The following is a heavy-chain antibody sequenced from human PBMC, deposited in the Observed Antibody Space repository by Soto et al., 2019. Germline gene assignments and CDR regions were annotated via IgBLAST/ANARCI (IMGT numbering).Heavy chain of an antibody. CDR3: ATDYYYDSGSH. D-gene: IGHD3-10*01. J-gene: IGHJ4*02. V-gene: IGHV3-23*01. CDR1: GFTFSTYA. CDR2: IVGNGGAT. Sequence: EVQLLESGGGLVQPGGSLRLSCAASGFTFSTYAMTWVRQAPGKGLEWVSGIVGNGGATYYADSGKGRFSISRDNSKNTLYLQMNSLRPEDTAVYYCATDYYYDSGSHWGQGTLVIVSA.